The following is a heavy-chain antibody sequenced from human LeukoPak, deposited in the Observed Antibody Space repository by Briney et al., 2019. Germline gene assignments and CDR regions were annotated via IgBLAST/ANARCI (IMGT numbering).Heavy chain of an antibody. CDR1: EFSVSSNY. V-gene: IGHV3-53*01. Sequence: PGGSLRLSCAASEFSVSSNYLTWVRQAPGKELEWVSVLYSNGYISYADSVKGRFTISRDNSENTVYLQMNSLRVEDTAVYYCARDPPGIAASGTYYWGQGTLVTVSS. D-gene: IGHD6-13*01. CDR2: LYSNGYI. CDR3: ARDPPGIAASGTYY. J-gene: IGHJ4*02.